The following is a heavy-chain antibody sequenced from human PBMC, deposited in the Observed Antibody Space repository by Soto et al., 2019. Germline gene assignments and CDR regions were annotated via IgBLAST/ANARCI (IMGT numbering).Heavy chain of an antibody. V-gene: IGHV4-59*01. D-gene: IGHD3-3*01. CDR2: IYYSGST. J-gene: IGHJ6*02. CDR3: AAGWLRFLEWFPQPYYGMDV. Sequence: SETLSLTCTVSGGSISSYYWSWIRQSPGKGLEWIGYIYYSGSTNYNPSLKSRVTISVDTSKNQFSLKLSSVTAADTAVYYCAAGWLRFLEWFPQPYYGMDVWGQGTTVTVSS. CDR1: GGSISSYY.